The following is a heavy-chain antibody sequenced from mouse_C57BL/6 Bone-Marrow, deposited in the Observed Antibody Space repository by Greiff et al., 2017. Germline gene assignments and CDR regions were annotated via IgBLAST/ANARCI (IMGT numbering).Heavy chain of an antibody. CDR1: GYTFTSYW. Sequence: VQLQQPGAELVKPGASVKLSCKASGYTFTSYWMQWVKQRPGQGLEWIGEIDPSDSYTNYNQKFKGKATLTVDTSSSTAYMQLSSLTSEDSAVYYCARIGYYVYWYFDVWGTGTTVTVSS. CDR2: IDPSDSYT. J-gene: IGHJ1*03. D-gene: IGHD2-3*01. V-gene: IGHV1-50*01. CDR3: ARIGYYVYWYFDV.